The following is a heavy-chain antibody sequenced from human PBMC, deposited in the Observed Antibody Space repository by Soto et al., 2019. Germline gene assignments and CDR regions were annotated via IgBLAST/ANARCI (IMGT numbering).Heavy chain of an antibody. CDR3: ARGPHVGISTS. CDR2: IYSGGST. V-gene: IGHV3-53*01. Sequence: EVQLVESGGGLIQPGGSLRLSCAASGFNVSSNYMSWVRQAPGKGLEWLSVIYSGGSTYYAESVKGRFTISRDNSKNTLXXXMNALRVEDTAVYYCARGPHVGISTSWGQGTLVTVSS. D-gene: IGHD2-2*01. J-gene: IGHJ4*02. CDR1: GFNVSSNY.